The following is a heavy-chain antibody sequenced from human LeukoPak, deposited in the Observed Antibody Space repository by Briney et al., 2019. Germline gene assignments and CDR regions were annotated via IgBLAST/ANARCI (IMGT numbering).Heavy chain of an antibody. V-gene: IGHV3-48*03. CDR1: GFTFSSYE. J-gene: IGHJ3*02. CDR3: ARDGGSSGPDAFDI. D-gene: IGHD3-22*01. CDR2: ISSSGSTI. Sequence: QPGGPLRLSCAASGFTFSSYEMNWVRQAPGKGLEWVSYISSSGSTIYYADSVKGRFTISRDNAKNSLYLQMNSLRAEDTAVYYCARDGGSSGPDAFDIWGQGTMVTVSS.